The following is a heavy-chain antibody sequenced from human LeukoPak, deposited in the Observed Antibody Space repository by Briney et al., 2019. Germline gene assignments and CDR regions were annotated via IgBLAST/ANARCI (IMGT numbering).Heavy chain of an antibody. J-gene: IGHJ4*02. CDR1: GYTFSNYT. V-gene: IGHV1-2*04. CDR2: INPNSGGT. CDR3: ARGSGSYFQIFDY. Sequence: GASVKVSCKASGYTFSNYTLNWVRQAPGQGLEWMGWINPNSGGTNYAQKFQGWVTMTRDTSISTAYMELSRLRSDDTAVYYCARGSGSYFQIFDYWGQGTLVTVSS. D-gene: IGHD1-26*01.